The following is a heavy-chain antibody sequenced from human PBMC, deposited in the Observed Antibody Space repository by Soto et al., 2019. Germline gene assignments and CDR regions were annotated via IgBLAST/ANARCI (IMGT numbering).Heavy chain of an antibody. V-gene: IGHV3-30*18. Sequence: GGSLRLSCAASGFTFSSYGMHWVRQAPGKGLEWVAVISYDGSNKYYADSVKGRFTISRDNSKNTLYLQMNSLRAEDTAVYYCAKDGQQLLSWAFDYWGQGTLVTVS. D-gene: IGHD6-13*01. CDR2: ISYDGSNK. CDR3: AKDGQQLLSWAFDY. CDR1: GFTFSSYG. J-gene: IGHJ4*02.